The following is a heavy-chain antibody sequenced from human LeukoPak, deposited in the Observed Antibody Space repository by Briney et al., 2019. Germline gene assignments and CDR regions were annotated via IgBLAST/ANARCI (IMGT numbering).Heavy chain of an antibody. J-gene: IGHJ6*02. CDR2: IYYSGST. D-gene: IGHD2-15*01. CDR3: ATLGFCSGGSCYDYYAMGV. Sequence: PSETLSLTCTVSGGSISSYYWSWIRQPPGKGLEWIGNIYYSGSTNYSPSLKSRVTISVDTSKNQFSLKLTSVTAADTAVYYCATLGFCSGGSCYDYYAMGVWGQGTTVTVSS. V-gene: IGHV4-59*13. CDR1: GGSISSYY.